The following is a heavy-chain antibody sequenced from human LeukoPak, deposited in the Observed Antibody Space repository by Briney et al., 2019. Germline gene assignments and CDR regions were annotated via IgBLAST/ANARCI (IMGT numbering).Heavy chain of an antibody. D-gene: IGHD6-19*01. Sequence: ASVKVSCKASGYTFTGYYMHWVRQAPGQGLEWMGWINPNSGGTNYAQKFQGRVTMTRDTSTSTAYMELSRLRSDDTAVYYCAREPGIAVAEGDYWGQGTLVTVSS. CDR3: AREPGIAVAEGDY. CDR2: INPNSGGT. V-gene: IGHV1-2*02. CDR1: GYTFTGYY. J-gene: IGHJ4*02.